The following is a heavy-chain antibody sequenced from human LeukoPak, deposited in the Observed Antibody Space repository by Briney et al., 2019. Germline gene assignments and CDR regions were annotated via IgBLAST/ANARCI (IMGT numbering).Heavy chain of an antibody. CDR3: ARESTYYDSSGSYAFDI. V-gene: IGHV4-61*01. J-gene: IGHJ3*02. CDR1: GYSISSGYY. Sequence: PSETLSLTCAVSGYSISSGYYWGWIRQPPGTGLEWIGYIYYSGSTNYNPSLKSRVTISVDTSKDQFSLKLSSVTAADTAVYYCARESTYYDSSGSYAFDIWGQGTMVTVSS. D-gene: IGHD3-22*01. CDR2: IYYSGST.